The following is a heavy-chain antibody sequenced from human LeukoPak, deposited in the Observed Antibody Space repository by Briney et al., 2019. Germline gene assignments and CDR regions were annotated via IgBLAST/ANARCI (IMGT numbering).Heavy chain of an antibody. Sequence: PSETLSLTCTVSGGSISSYYWSWIRQPAGKGLEWIGRIYTSGSTNYNPSLKSRVTMPVDTSKNQFSLRLSSVTAADTAVYYCARAGYSYEGGYYGMDVWGQGTTVTVSS. D-gene: IGHD5-18*01. CDR3: ARAGYSYEGGYYGMDV. CDR1: GGSISSYY. V-gene: IGHV4-4*07. J-gene: IGHJ6*02. CDR2: IYTSGST.